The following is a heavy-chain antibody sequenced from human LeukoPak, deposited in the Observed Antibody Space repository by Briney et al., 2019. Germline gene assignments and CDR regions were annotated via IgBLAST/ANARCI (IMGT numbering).Heavy chain of an antibody. CDR1: GFTFGDYA. V-gene: IGHV3-49*04. Sequence: GRSLRLSCTASGFTFGDYAMSWVRQAPGKGLEWVGLIRSKAYGGTTEYAASVKGRFTISRDDSKSIAYLQMNSLKTEDTAVYYCTLLLWFGESYYWGQGTLVTVSS. J-gene: IGHJ4*02. CDR2: IRSKAYGGTT. D-gene: IGHD3-10*01. CDR3: TLLLWFGESYY.